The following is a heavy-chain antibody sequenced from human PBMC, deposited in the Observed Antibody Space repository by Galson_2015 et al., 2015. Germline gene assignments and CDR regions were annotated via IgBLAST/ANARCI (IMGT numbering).Heavy chain of an antibody. CDR3: ARKVYYGSGTYLDY. V-gene: IGHV4-59*01. J-gene: IGHJ4*02. CDR1: GGSIGTYY. D-gene: IGHD3-10*01. CDR2: IYYSGST. Sequence: SETLSLTCTVSGGSIGTYYWSWIRQPPGKGLEWIGYIYYSGSTNYNPSLKSRVTISVDTSKNQFSLKLTSVTAADTAIYYCARKVYYGSGTYLDYWGQGTLVTVSS.